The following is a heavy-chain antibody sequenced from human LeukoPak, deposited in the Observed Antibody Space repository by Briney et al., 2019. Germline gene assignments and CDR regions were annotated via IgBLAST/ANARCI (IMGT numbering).Heavy chain of an antibody. V-gene: IGHV4-31*03. D-gene: IGHD3-10*01. CDR1: GGSISSGGYY. J-gene: IGHJ4*02. Sequence: PSETLSLTCTVSGGSISSGGYYWSWIRQHPGKGLEWIGYIYYSGSTYYNPSPKSRVAISVDTSKNQFSLKLSSVTAADTAVYYCARDYEGVFDYWGQGTLVTVSS. CDR3: ARDYEGVFDY. CDR2: IYYSGST.